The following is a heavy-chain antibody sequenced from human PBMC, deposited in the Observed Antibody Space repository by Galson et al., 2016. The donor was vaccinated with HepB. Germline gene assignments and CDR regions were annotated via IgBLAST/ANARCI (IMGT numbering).Heavy chain of an antibody. J-gene: IGHJ6*03. D-gene: IGHD3-3*01. V-gene: IGHV3-30-3*01. CDR3: ARDTYDLWSGYYYYYMDV. CDR1: RFTFSNYA. CDR2: ISYGGSNK. Sequence: SLRLSCAASRFTFSNYAMHWVRQAPGKGLEWVAIISYGGSNKYYADSVKGRFTISRDNSKNTLNLQMNSLRAEDTAVYFCARDTYDLWSGYYYYYMDVWGKGITVTVSS.